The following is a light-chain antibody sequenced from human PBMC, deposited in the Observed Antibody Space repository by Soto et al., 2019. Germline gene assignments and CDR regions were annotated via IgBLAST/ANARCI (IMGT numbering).Light chain of an antibody. V-gene: IGKV3-20*01. CDR1: QSVSDTS. CDR3: QVYGRLLWT. J-gene: IGKJ1*01. CDR2: ATS. Sequence: EIVLTQSPGTLSLSPGDTASLSCRASQSVSDTSVAWYQQTPRQAPRLLIYATSNRATGIPDRFSGSASGTDFTVTISRLVPEYVAVYYCQVYGRLLWTFGQGTRVDI.